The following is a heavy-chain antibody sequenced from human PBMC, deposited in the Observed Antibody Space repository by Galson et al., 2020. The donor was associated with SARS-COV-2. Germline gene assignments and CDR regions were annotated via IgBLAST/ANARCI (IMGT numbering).Heavy chain of an antibody. CDR1: GGSISSSSYY. Sequence: SETLSLTCTVSGGSISSSSYYWGWIRQPPGKGLEWIGSIYYSGSTYYNPSLKSRVTISVDTSKNQFSLKLSSVTAADTAVYYCALSGSYAIFDYWGQGTLVTVSS. D-gene: IGHD1-26*01. CDR2: IYYSGST. CDR3: ALSGSYAIFDY. J-gene: IGHJ4*02. V-gene: IGHV4-39*07.